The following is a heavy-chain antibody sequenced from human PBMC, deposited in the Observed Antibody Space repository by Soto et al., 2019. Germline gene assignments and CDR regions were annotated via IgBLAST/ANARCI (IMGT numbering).Heavy chain of an antibody. V-gene: IGHV3-30-3*01. CDR1: GFTFSSYA. CDR3: ARDLTAAAGAVYAFDI. CDR2: ISYDGSNK. D-gene: IGHD6-13*01. Sequence: GGSLRLSCAASGFTFSSYAMQWVRQAPGKGLEWVAVISYDGSNKYYADSVKGRFTISRDNSKNTLYLQMNSLRAEDTAVYYCARDLTAAAGAVYAFDIWGQGTMVTVSS. J-gene: IGHJ3*02.